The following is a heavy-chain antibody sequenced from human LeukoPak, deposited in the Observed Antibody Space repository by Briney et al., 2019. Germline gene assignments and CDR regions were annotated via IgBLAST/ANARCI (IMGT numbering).Heavy chain of an antibody. CDR2: IFYTGTT. CDR1: GGSVSGYY. Sequence: SETLSLTCTVSGGSVSGYYWSWIRQPPGKGLEWIGYIFYTGTTLYSPSLKTRVTMSVDTSENQFSLKLSSVTAADTAVYYCARHDVVPVIRRGFDFWGQGTLVTVSS. J-gene: IGHJ4*02. CDR3: ARHDVVPVIRRGFDF. D-gene: IGHD2-21*02. V-gene: IGHV4-59*08.